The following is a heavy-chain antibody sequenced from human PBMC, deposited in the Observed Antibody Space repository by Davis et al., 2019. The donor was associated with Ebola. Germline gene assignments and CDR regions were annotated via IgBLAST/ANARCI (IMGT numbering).Heavy chain of an antibody. V-gene: IGHV3-21*01. CDR1: GFTFSSYS. D-gene: IGHD2-15*01. J-gene: IGHJ6*04. Sequence: PGGSLRLSCAASGFTFSSYSMNWVRQAPGKGLEWVSSISSSSSYIYYADSVKGRFTISRDNAKNSLYLQMNSLRAEDTAVYYCARDLVVVVAANQGWYYGMDVWGKGTNVTVSS. CDR3: ARDLVVVVAANQGWYYGMDV. CDR2: ISSSSSYI.